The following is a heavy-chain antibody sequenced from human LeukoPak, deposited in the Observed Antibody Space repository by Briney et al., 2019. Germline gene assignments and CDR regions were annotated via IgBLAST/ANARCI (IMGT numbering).Heavy chain of an antibody. D-gene: IGHD3-22*01. CDR2: ILYDGSNK. CDR1: GFTFSSYG. J-gene: IGHJ4*02. V-gene: IGHV3-30*03. CDR3: ARDGYYYDSSNFDY. Sequence: GGSLRLSCAASGFTFSSYGMHWVRQAPGKGLEWVAVILYDGSNKYYADSVKGRFTISRDNSKNTLYLQMNSLRAEDTAVYYCARDGYYYDSSNFDYWGQGTLVTVSS.